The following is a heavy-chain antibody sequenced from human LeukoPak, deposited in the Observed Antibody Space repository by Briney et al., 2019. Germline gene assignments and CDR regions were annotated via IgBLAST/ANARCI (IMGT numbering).Heavy chain of an antibody. CDR3: ARDPPGITGTTGWFDP. CDR1: GGSISSYY. Sequence: SETLSLTCTVSGGSISSYYWSWIRQPAGKGLEWIGLIYTSGSTNYNPSLKSRVTMSVDTSKNQFSLKLSSVTAADTAVYYCARDPPGITGTTGWFDPWGQGTLVTVSS. D-gene: IGHD1-7*01. CDR2: IYTSGST. V-gene: IGHV4-4*07. J-gene: IGHJ5*02.